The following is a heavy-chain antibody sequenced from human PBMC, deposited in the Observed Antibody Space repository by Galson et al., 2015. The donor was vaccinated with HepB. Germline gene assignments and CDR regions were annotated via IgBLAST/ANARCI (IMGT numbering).Heavy chain of an antibody. CDR3: VKRGAAAGPFDY. J-gene: IGHJ4*02. CDR2: ISSSLGNI. D-gene: IGHD6-13*01. V-gene: IGHV3-23*01. CDR1: GFTFSNYA. Sequence: SLRLSCAASGFTFSNYAMNWVRQAPGKGLEWVSGISSSLGNIYYADSVKGRFTISRDNSKNTVYLQMNSLRAEDTAMYYCVKRGAAAGPFDYWGQVTLVTVSS.